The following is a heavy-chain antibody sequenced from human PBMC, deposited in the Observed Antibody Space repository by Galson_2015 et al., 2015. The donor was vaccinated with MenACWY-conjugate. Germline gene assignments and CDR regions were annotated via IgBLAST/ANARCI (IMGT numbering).Heavy chain of an antibody. CDR2: ISYDGRNK. V-gene: IGHV3-30*18. CDR1: GFTFNNYG. Sequence: SLRLSCAASGFTFNNYGMHWVRQAPGKGLEWVAVISYDGRNKYYADSAKGRFTISRDNSKNTLYLQMNSLRAEDTAVYYCAKKRGAAFNGDYGADYWGQGTLVTVSS. J-gene: IGHJ4*02. D-gene: IGHD4-17*01. CDR3: AKKRGAAFNGDYGADY.